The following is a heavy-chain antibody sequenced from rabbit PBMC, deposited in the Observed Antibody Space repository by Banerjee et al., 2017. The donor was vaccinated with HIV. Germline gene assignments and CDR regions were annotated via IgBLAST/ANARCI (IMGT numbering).Heavy chain of an antibody. CDR1: GFDFSGCG. CDR3: AREDISVWGFNL. D-gene: IGHD4-1*01. J-gene: IGHJ4*01. Sequence: QEQLVESGGGLVTLGGSLKLSCKASGFDFSGCGICLVRQAPGKGLEWIAYIYPDYGTTDYASWVNGRFTISLDNAQNTVFLQMTSLTAADTATYFCAREDISVWGFNLWGQGTLVTVS. CDR2: IYPDYGTT. V-gene: IGHV1S47*01.